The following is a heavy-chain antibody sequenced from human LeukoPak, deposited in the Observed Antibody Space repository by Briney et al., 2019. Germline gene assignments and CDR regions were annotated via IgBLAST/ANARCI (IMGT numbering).Heavy chain of an antibody. CDR1: GFTLSIYG. D-gene: IGHD4-23*01. CDR3: ARRSDYGGNGNYFDY. Sequence: GGSLRLSCAASGFTLSIYGMSWVRQAPGKGLEWVSTISGRDSNTYYADSVEGRFIISRDNSRNTLYLQMNSLRAEGTAVYYCARRSDYGGNGNYFDYWGQGTPVTVSS. J-gene: IGHJ4*02. V-gene: IGHV3-23*01. CDR2: ISGRDSNT.